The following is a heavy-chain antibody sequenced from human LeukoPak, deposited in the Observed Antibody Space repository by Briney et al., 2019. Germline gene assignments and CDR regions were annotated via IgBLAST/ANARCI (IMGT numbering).Heavy chain of an antibody. Sequence: SVKVSCKASGGTFSSYAISWVRQAPGQGLEWMGRIIPIFGTANYAQKFQGRVTITTDESTSTAYMELSSLRSEDTAVYYCWCGSSGYFWNDAFDIWGQGTMVTVSS. J-gene: IGHJ3*02. CDR2: IIPIFGTA. CDR3: WCGSSGYFWNDAFDI. CDR1: GGTFSSYA. D-gene: IGHD3-22*01. V-gene: IGHV1-69*05.